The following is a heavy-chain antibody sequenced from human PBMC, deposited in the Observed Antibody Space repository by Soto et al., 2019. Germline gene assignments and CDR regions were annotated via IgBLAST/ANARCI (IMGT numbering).Heavy chain of an antibody. CDR2: IHSDGSST. J-gene: IGHJ3*01. V-gene: IGHV3-74*01. CDR1: GFTFSYYW. CDR3: ARGDRGAFEL. D-gene: IGHD2-21*02. Sequence: EVQLVESEGGLVQPGGSLRLSCAASGFTFSYYWMHWVRQAPGQGLVWVSRIHSDGSSTTYADSVKGRFTISRDNAKNTLYLQMNSLRAEDTAVYYCARGDRGAFELWGQDTMVTVSS.